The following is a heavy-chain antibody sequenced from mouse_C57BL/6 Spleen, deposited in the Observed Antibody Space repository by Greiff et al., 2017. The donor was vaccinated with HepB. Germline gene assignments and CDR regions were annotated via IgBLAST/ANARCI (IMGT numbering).Heavy chain of an antibody. CDR1: GYTFTSYW. CDR2: IDPSDSYT. V-gene: IGHV1-59*01. J-gene: IGHJ3*01. CDR3: ARDGYSNLWFAY. D-gene: IGHD2-5*01. Sequence: QVQLQQPGAELVRPGTSVKLSCKASGYTFTSYWMHWVKQRPGQGLEWIGVIDPSDSYTNYNQKFKGKATLTVDTSSSTAYMQLSSLTSEDSAVYYCARDGYSNLWFAYWGQGTLVTVSA.